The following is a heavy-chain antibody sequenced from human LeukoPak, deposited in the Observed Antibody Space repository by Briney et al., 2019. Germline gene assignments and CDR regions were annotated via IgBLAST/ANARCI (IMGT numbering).Heavy chain of an antibody. V-gene: IGHV3-74*01. D-gene: IGHD3-10*01. CDR3: TRSYYSSRGGRFDP. CDR2: INSDGSST. J-gene: IGHJ5*02. Sequence: PGGSLGLSCEASDFSINNYWMHWVRQAPGKGLAWVSRINSDGSSTIYADSVKGRFTISRDNAKSTLFLQMNSLRAEDTAVYFCTRSYYSSRGGRFDPWGQGTLVTVSS. CDR1: DFSINNYW.